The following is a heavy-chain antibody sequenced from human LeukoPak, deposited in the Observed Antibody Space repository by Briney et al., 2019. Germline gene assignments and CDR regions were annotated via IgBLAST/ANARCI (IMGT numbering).Heavy chain of an antibody. Sequence: PGGSPRLSCAASGFTFSSYAMSWVRQAPGKGLEWVSAISGSGGSTYYADSVKGRFTISRDNSKNTLYLQMNSLRAEDTAVYYCAKVMAAATYNWFDPWGQGTLVTVSS. CDR1: GFTFSSYA. V-gene: IGHV3-23*01. CDR2: ISGSGGST. D-gene: IGHD2-15*01. J-gene: IGHJ5*02. CDR3: AKVMAAATYNWFDP.